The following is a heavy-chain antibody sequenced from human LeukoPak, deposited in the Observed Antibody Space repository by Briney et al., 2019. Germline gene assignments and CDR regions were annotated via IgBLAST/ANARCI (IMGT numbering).Heavy chain of an antibody. J-gene: IGHJ4*02. CDR1: GLTVSSNY. V-gene: IGHV3-53*01. Sequence: GGSLRLSCAASGLTVSSNYMSWVRQAPGKGLEWVSVIYSGGSTYYADSVKGRFTISRDNSKNTLYLQMNSLRAEDTAVYYCARYFYDSSGYPYYLDYWGQGTLVTVSS. CDR2: IYSGGST. D-gene: IGHD3-22*01. CDR3: ARYFYDSSGYPYYLDY.